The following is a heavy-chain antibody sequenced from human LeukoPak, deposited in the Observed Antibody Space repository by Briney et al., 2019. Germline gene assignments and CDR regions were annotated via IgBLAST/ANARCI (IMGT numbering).Heavy chain of an antibody. D-gene: IGHD6-19*01. CDR2: IYYSGST. V-gene: IGHV4-39*01. CDR1: GFTVSSNY. Sequence: GSLRLSCAASGFTVSSNYMSWIRQPPGKGLEWIGSIYYSGSTYYNPSLKSRVTISVDTSKNQFSLKLSSVTAADTAVYYCARHVRSRGPPSSGWYVGYFDYWGQGTLVTVSS. J-gene: IGHJ4*02. CDR3: ARHVRSRGPPSSGWYVGYFDY.